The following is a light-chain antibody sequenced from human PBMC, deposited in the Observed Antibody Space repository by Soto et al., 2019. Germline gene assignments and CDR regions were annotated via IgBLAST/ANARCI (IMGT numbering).Light chain of an antibody. CDR3: SSYTSSSTQV. V-gene: IGLV2-14*01. CDR1: SSDVGGYNY. Sequence: QSALTQPASVSGSPGQSITISCTGTSSDVGGYNYVSWYQQHPGKAPKLMVYEVSNRPSGVSNRFSGSKSGNTAFLIISGLQAEDEADYYCSSYTSSSTQVFGTGTKVTVL. J-gene: IGLJ1*01. CDR2: EVS.